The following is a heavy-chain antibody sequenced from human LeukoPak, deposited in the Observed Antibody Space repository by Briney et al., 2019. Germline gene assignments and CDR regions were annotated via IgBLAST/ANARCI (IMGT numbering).Heavy chain of an antibody. Sequence: GGSLRLSCAASGFTLSDHYMDWVRQAPGKGLEWVGRSRNIARRYTTDYAASVKGRFSISREDSNNSLYLQMNSLKTEDTAVYYCARVYGSSSEGGYWGQGTLVTVSS. D-gene: IGHD6-13*01. J-gene: IGHJ4*02. CDR3: ARVYGSSSEGGY. CDR1: GFTLSDHY. V-gene: IGHV3-72*01. CDR2: SRNIARRYTT.